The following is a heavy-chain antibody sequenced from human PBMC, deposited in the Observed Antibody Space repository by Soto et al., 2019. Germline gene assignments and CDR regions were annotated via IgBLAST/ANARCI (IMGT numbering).Heavy chain of an antibody. D-gene: IGHD2-8*01. V-gene: IGHV1-18*01. Sequence: ASVKVSCKASGYTFTSYGISWVRQAPGQGLEWMGWISAYNGNTNYAQKLQGRGTMTTDTSTSTAYMELRSLRSDDTAVYYCARVLGYCTNGGCPHPYYFDYWGQGTLVTVSS. CDR3: ARVLGYCTNGGCPHPYYFDY. CDR1: GYTFTSYG. J-gene: IGHJ4*02. CDR2: ISAYNGNT.